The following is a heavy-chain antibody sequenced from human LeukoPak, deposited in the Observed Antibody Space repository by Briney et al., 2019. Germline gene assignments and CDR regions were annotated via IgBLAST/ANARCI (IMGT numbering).Heavy chain of an antibody. V-gene: IGHV4-59*08. CDR2: IYYSGST. CDR1: GGSISSYY. J-gene: IGHJ4*02. D-gene: IGHD1-26*01. Sequence: KSSETLSLTCTVSGGSISSYYWSWIRQPPGKGLEWIGYIYYSGSTNYNPSLKSRVTISVDTSKNQSSLKLSSVTAADTAVYYCARREGARYYFDYWGQETLVTVSS. CDR3: ARREGARYYFDY.